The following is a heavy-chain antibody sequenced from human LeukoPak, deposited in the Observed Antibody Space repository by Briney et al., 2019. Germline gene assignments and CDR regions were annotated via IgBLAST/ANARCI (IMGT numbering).Heavy chain of an antibody. CDR2: ISYDGSNK. V-gene: IGHV3-30*18. CDR3: AKDGDYGDYGSLSYYYYYYGMDV. CDR1: GFTFSSYG. D-gene: IGHD4-17*01. J-gene: IGHJ6*04. Sequence: GRSLRLSCAASGFTFSSYGMRWVRQAPGKGLEWVAVISYDGSNKYYADSVKGRFTISRDNSKNTLYLQMNSLRAEDTAVYYCAKDGDYGDYGSLSYYYYYYGMDVWGKGTTVTVSS.